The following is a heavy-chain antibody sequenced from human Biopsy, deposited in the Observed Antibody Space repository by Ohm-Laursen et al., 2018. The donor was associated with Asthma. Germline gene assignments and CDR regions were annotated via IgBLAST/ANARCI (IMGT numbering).Heavy chain of an antibody. CDR1: GYNFISFA. CDR3: ARDRWDVSDYGGKSGRAFDI. J-gene: IGHJ3*02. Sequence: ASVKVSCKASGYNFISFAIHWVRQAPGQRLEWMGWINAGNGNTKYSQKFQGRVTITRDTSASTAYTELSSLRSEDTAVYYCARDRWDVSDYGGKSGRAFDIWGQGTMVTVSS. D-gene: IGHD4-23*01. V-gene: IGHV1-3*01. CDR2: INAGNGNT.